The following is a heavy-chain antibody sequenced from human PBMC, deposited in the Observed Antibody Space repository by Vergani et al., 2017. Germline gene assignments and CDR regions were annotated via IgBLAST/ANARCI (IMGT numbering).Heavy chain of an antibody. CDR1: GYSFNNYA. CDR2: INPTTGNP. CDR3: ARAKRGRLAVGATDS. J-gene: IGHJ4*02. D-gene: IGHD6-19*01. Sequence: QEQLVQSGSELKKPGASVKVSCKASGYSFNNYAIHWVRQAPGQGLEWMVWINPTTGNPTYARAFTGRFVFSLDTSISTAYLQIGSLKAEDTAVYFCARAKRGRLAVGATDSWGQGTLLTDPS. V-gene: IGHV7-4-1*01.